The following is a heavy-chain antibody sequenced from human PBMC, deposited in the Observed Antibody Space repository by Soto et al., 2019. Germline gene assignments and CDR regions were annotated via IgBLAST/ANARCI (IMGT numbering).Heavy chain of an antibody. V-gene: IGHV4-61*01. Sequence: QVQLQESGPGLVKPSETLSLTCTVSGGSVSSGSYYWSWIRQPPGKGLEWIGYIYYSGSTNYNPSLKGRIYISVDTSKNQFSLELSSVTGAETAVYLCACYFLSCFPFDYWGQGTLVTVSS. CDR2: IYYSGST. J-gene: IGHJ4*02. CDR3: ACYFLSCFPFDY. D-gene: IGHD3-3*01. CDR1: GGSVSSGSYY.